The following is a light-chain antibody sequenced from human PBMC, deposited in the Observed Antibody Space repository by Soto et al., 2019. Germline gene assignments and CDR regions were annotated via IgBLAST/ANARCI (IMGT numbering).Light chain of an antibody. Sequence: QSALTQPPSASGSPGQSVTISCTGTGSDVGGYNFVSWYQHHPGKAPKLMIYEVTRRPSGVPDRFSGPKSGNTASLTVSGLLAEDEADYYCASYAGGNQVFGTGTKLTVL. CDR2: EVT. V-gene: IGLV2-8*01. CDR3: ASYAGGNQV. CDR1: GSDVGGYNF. J-gene: IGLJ1*01.